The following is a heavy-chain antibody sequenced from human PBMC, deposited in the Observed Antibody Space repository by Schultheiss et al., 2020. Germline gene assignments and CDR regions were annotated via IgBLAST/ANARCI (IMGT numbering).Heavy chain of an antibody. CDR2: ISYDGSNK. J-gene: IGHJ4*02. CDR1: GFTFSSYD. CDR3: AKEMGLLWFGELSGDY. D-gene: IGHD3-10*01. Sequence: GESLKISCAASGFTFSSYDMHWVRQAPGKGLEWVAVISYDGSNKYYADSVKGRFTISRDNSKNTLYLQMNSLRAEDTAVYYCAKEMGLLWFGELSGDYWGQGTLVTVSS. V-gene: IGHV3-30-3*01.